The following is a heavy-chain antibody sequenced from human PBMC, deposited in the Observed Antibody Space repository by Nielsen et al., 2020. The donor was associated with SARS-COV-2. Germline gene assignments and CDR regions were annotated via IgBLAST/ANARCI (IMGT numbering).Heavy chain of an antibody. D-gene: IGHD4-17*01. CDR1: GYAFTSYY. V-gene: IGHV1-46*01. Sequence: ASVKVSCKASGYAFTSYYIHWVRQAPGQALEWMGTINPSISSTEYAQKFQGRVTMSRDTSTSTAYMDLSSLRSEDTAVYYCAAIGTSVTTWVHWGQGTLVTVSS. CDR3: AAIGTSVTTWVH. CDR2: INPSISST. J-gene: IGHJ4*02.